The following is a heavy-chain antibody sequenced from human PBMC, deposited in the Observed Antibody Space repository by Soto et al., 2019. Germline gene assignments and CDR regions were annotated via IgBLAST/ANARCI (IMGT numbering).Heavy chain of an antibody. CDR3: AKDRTVHYDFWSGPPSLDV. CDR1: GFTFRTYA. CDR2: ISGTGGGT. J-gene: IGHJ6*02. Sequence: GGSLRLSCAASGFTFRTYAMNWVRQAPGKGLEWVSGISGTGGGTYYAGSVKGRFTISRDNSKNTLYLQMNSLRAEDTAVYYCAKDRTVHYDFWSGPPSLDVWGQGNPGHRLL. D-gene: IGHD3-3*01. V-gene: IGHV3-23*01.